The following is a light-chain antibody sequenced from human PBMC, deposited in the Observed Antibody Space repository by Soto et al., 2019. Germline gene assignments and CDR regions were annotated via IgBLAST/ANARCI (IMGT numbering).Light chain of an antibody. Sequence: EIVLTQSPVTLSLSPGERATLSCRASQSVSSSLAWYQQKPGQAPRLLIYDASNTATGIPARFSGSGSGTAITLTISSLEPEDFAIYYCQERSSSITFGQGTRLETK. CDR3: QERSSSIT. V-gene: IGKV3-11*01. CDR1: QSVSSS. CDR2: DAS. J-gene: IGKJ5*01.